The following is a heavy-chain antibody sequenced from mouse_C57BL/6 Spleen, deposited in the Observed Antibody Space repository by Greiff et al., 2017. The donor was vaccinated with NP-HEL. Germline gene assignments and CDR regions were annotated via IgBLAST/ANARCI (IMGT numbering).Heavy chain of an antibody. V-gene: IGHV14-4*01. J-gene: IGHJ2*01. CDR1: GFNIKDDY. CDR3: TTWDYGSSY. Sequence: VQLQQSGAELVRPGASVKLSCTASGFNIKDDYMHWVKQRPEQGLEWIGWIDPENGDTEYASKFQGKATITADTSSNTAYLQLSSLTSEDTAVYYCTTWDYGSSYWGQGTTLTVSS. D-gene: IGHD1-1*01. CDR2: IDPENGDT.